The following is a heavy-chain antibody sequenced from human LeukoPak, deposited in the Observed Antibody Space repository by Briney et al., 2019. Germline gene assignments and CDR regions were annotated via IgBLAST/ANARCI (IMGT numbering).Heavy chain of an antibody. CDR3: ARDYRGYRAPYYFDY. Sequence: GGSLRLSCAASGFTFSSYWMSWVRQAPGKGLELVANIKQDGSEKYYVDSVKGRFTISRDNAKNSLYLQMNSLRAEDTAVYYCARDYRGYRAPYYFDYWGQGTLVTVSS. CDR1: GFTFSSYW. CDR2: IKQDGSEK. D-gene: IGHD2-15*01. V-gene: IGHV3-7*01. J-gene: IGHJ4*02.